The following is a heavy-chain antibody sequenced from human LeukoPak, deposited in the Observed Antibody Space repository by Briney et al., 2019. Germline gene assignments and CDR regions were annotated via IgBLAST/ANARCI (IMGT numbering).Heavy chain of an antibody. CDR1: GFIFSNYN. CDR3: ARALGYSCGYAVDY. Sequence: PGGSLRLSCAASGFIFSNYNMNWVRQTPGKGLEWLSYISSSSGTIYYADSVKGRFTISGDKAKNSLYLQMNSLRAEDTAVYYCARALGYSCGYAVDYWGQGTLVTVSS. V-gene: IGHV3-48*01. J-gene: IGHJ4*02. CDR2: ISSSSGTI. D-gene: IGHD5-18*01.